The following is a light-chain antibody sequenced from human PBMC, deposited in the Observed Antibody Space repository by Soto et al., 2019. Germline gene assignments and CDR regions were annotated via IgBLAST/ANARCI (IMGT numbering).Light chain of an antibody. CDR1: QSVKIN. Sequence: EIVMTQSPATLSVSPGERATLSCRASQSVKINLAWYQQKPGQAPRLLIYGAFTRATGIPARFSGSGSGTEFTLTISNPQSEDFAVYYCQPYNNWPPITFGQGTRVEIK. J-gene: IGKJ5*01. CDR3: QPYNNWPPIT. V-gene: IGKV3-15*01. CDR2: GAF.